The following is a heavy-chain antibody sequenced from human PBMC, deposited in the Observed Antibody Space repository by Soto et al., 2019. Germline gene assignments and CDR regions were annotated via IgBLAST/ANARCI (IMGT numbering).Heavy chain of an antibody. CDR1: GYTFITYG. CDR2: ISAYNGNT. J-gene: IGHJ6*03. CDR3: ARTIWNYGSYYYMDV. D-gene: IGHD1-7*01. V-gene: IGHV1-18*01. Sequence: ASVKVSCKASGYTFITYGFSWVRQAPGQGLECMGWISAYNGNTNYAQNFQGRVTMTTDTSTSTAYMELRSLRSDDTAVYYCARTIWNYGSYYYMDVWGKGTTVTVSS.